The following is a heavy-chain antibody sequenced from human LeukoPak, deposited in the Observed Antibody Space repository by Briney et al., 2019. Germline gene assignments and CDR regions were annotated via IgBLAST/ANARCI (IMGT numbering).Heavy chain of an antibody. CDR1: RFTVSSNY. CDR2: IYSGGST. J-gene: IGHJ5*02. Sequence: GGSLRLSCAASRFTVSSNYMSWVRQAPGKGLEWVSVIYSGGSTYYADSVKGRFTISRDNSKNTLYLQMNSLRAEDTAVYYCARVKYDYVWGSYLPNWFDPWGQGTLVTVSS. D-gene: IGHD3-16*02. CDR3: ARVKYDYVWGSYLPNWFDP. V-gene: IGHV3-66*01.